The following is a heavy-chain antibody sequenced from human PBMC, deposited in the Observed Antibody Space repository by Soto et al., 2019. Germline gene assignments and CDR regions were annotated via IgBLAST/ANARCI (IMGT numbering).Heavy chain of an antibody. Sequence: QVQLQESGPGLVKPSGTLSLTCAVSGGSISSSNWWSWVRQPPGKGLEWIGEIYHSGSTNYNPSLQRRVTRSEDKSKTQFALMLGSVTAADTAVYYCARVVATPARPFDYWGQGTLVTVSS. CDR3: ARVVATPARPFDY. J-gene: IGHJ4*02. V-gene: IGHV4-4*02. CDR2: IYHSGST. D-gene: IGHD5-12*01. CDR1: GGSISSSNW.